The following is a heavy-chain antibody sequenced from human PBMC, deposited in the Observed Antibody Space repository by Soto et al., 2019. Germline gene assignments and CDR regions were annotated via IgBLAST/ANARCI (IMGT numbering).Heavy chain of an antibody. Sequence: SETLSLTCTVSGGSISSGDYYWSWIRQPPGKGLEWIGYIYYSGSTNYNPSLKSRVTISVDTSKNQFSLKLSSVTAADTAVYYCARHGAGTSIQPHAFDIWRQGTMVTVSS. CDR3: ARHGAGTSIQPHAFDI. CDR2: IYYSGST. J-gene: IGHJ3*02. CDR1: GGSISSGDYY. V-gene: IGHV4-30-4*01. D-gene: IGHD6-13*01.